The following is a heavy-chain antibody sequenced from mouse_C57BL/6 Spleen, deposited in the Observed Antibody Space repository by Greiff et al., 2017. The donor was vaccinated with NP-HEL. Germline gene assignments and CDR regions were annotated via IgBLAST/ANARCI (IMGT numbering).Heavy chain of an antibody. V-gene: IGHV5-4*01. CDR2: ISDGGSYT. CDR3: ARDGDYSNMAWFAY. J-gene: IGHJ3*01. Sequence: EVKLVESGGGLVKPGGSLKLSCAASGFTFSSYAMSWVRQTPEKRLEWVATISDGGSYTYYPDNVKGRFTISRDNAKNNLYLQMSHLKSEDTAMYYCARDGDYSNMAWFAYWGQGTLVTVSA. D-gene: IGHD2-5*01. CDR1: GFTFSSYA.